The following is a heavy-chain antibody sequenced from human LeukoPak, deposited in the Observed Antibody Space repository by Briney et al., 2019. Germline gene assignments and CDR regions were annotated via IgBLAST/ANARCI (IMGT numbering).Heavy chain of an antibody. CDR1: GFMYSTYA. Sequence: PGGSLRLSCAASGFMYSTYAMNWVRQAPGKGLEWVSTITAGGGSTYYADSVEGRFTISRDNSKNTLYLQMNSLRAEDTAVYYCARAGDYGDYTQEDAFDIWGQGTMVTVSS. CDR2: ITAGGGST. D-gene: IGHD4-17*01. CDR3: ARAGDYGDYTQEDAFDI. V-gene: IGHV3-23*01. J-gene: IGHJ3*02.